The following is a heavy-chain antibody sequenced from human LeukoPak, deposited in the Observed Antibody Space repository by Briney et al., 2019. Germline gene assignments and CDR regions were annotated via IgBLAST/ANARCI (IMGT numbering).Heavy chain of an antibody. CDR2: INPSGGTT. D-gene: IGHD3-3*01. Sequence: ASVKVSCKASGYTFTSNYMYWVRQAPGQGLEWMGIINPSGGTTRYAQKFQGRVTMTRDTSTSTLYMELSSLRSEDTAVYYGTRGVGVTIFGVGGQAFDIWGQGTMVTVSS. V-gene: IGHV1-46*03. CDR1: GYTFTSNY. CDR3: TRGVGVTIFGVGGQAFDI. J-gene: IGHJ3*02.